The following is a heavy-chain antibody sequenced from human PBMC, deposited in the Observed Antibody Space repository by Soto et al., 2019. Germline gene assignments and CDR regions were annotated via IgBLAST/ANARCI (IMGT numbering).Heavy chain of an antibody. D-gene: IGHD1-26*01. V-gene: IGHV1-46*01. CDR3: AKGHSGSLGYFDY. CDR2: INPSDGST. Sequence: ASVKVSCKASGYTFTSYFMNWVRQAPGQGLEWMAIINPSDGSTNYAQKFQGRVTMTRDTATSTVYMELSSLRSEDTAVYYCAKGHSGSLGYFDYWGQGTLVTVSS. J-gene: IGHJ4*02. CDR1: GYTFTSYF.